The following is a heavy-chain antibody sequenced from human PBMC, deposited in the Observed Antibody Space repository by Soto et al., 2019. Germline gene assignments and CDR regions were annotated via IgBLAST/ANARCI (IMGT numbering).Heavy chain of an antibody. D-gene: IGHD4-17*01. J-gene: IGHJ4*02. Sequence: QVQLVDSGGGVVQPGRSMRLSCAASGFTFSSTAMHWVRQAPGKGLEWVAVITSNENNRYYADSIKGRFTISRDNSKNTVYLQLNSLRPEDTAVYYWSRVPLSNYGDSYYFDYWGQGTLVTVSS. CDR2: ITSNENNR. CDR3: SRVPLSNYGDSYYFDY. V-gene: IGHV3-30-3*01. CDR1: GFTFSSTA.